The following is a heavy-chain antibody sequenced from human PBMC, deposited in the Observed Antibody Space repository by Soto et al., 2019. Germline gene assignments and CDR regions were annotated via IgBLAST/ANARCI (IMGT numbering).Heavy chain of an antibody. V-gene: IGHV4-31*03. Sequence: TLSLTCTVSGGSISRGGYYWSWIRQHPGKGLEWIGYIYYSGSTYYNPSLKSRVTISVDTSKNQFSLKLSSVTAAETVVYYCACHGDTAMDSQFDYWGKGTLVNVSA. CDR1: GGSISRGGYY. CDR2: IYYSGST. J-gene: IGHJ4*02. CDR3: ACHGDTAMDSQFDY. D-gene: IGHD5-18*01.